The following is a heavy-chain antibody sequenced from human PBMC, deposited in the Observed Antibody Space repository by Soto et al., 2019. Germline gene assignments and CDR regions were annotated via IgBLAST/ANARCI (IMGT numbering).Heavy chain of an antibody. CDR2: INAGNCNT. V-gene: IGHV1-3*01. D-gene: IGHD5-18*01. CDR3: AREDTYDYYYYGMDV. Sequence: ASVKVSCKASGYTFTSYAMHWVRQAPGQRLEWMGKINAGNCNTKYSQKFQGRVTITRDTSASTVYMELSSLRSEDTAVYYCAREDTYDYYYYGMDVWGQGTTVTVSS. CDR1: GYTFTSYA. J-gene: IGHJ6*02.